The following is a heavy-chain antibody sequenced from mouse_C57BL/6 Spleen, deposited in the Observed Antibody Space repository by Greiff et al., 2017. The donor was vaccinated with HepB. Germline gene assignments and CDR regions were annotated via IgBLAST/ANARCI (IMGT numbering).Heavy chain of an antibody. D-gene: IGHD2-1*01. J-gene: IGHJ4*01. CDR2: IDPSDSYT. Sequence: VQLQQPGAELVRPGTSVKLSCKASGYTFTSSWMHWVKQRPGQGLEWIGVIDPSDSYTNYNQKFKGKATLTVDTSSSTADKQLSSRTSEDSAVYKCERGGGNSDYYAMDYWGQGTTVTVSS. CDR1: GYTFTSSW. CDR3: ERGGGNSDYYAMDY. V-gene: IGHV1-59*01.